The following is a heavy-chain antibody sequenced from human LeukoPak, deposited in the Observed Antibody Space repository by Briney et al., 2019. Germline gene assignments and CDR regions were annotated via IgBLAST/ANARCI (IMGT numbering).Heavy chain of an antibody. CDR1: GYTFTSYA. J-gene: IGHJ4*02. D-gene: IGHD3-22*01. CDR3: AREYDSSGYPTSFDY. Sequence: GASVKVSCKASGYTFTSYAISWVRQAPGQGLEWMGRIIPILGIANYAQKFQGRVTITADKSTSTAYMELSSLRSEDTAVYYCAREYDSSGYPTSFDYWGQGTLVTVSS. V-gene: IGHV1-69*04. CDR2: IIPILGIA.